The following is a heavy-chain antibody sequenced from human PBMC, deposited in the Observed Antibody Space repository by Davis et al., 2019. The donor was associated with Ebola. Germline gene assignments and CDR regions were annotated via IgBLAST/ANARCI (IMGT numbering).Heavy chain of an antibody. V-gene: IGHV1-18*01. CDR2: ISAYNGNT. J-gene: IGHJ6*02. Sequence: ASVKVSCKASGYTFTSYGISWVRQAPGQGLEWMGWISAYNGNTNYAQKLHGRVTMTTDTSTSTAYMELRSLRSDDTAVYYCARDSGFYYYYGMDVWGQGTTVTVSS. CDR1: GYTFTSYG. CDR3: ARDSGFYYYYGMDV.